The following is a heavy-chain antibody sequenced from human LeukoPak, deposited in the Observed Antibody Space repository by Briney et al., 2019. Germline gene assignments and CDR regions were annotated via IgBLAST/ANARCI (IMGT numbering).Heavy chain of an antibody. V-gene: IGHV3-21*04. Sequence: PGGSLRLSCAASGFTFSSYSMNWVRQAPGKGLEWVSSISSSSSYIYYADSVKGRFTISRDDAKNSLYLQMNSLRAEDTAVYYCAITMVRGSADRLDYWGQGTLVTVSS. CDR3: AITMVRGSADRLDY. CDR2: ISSSSSYI. CDR1: GFTFSSYS. D-gene: IGHD3-10*01. J-gene: IGHJ4*02.